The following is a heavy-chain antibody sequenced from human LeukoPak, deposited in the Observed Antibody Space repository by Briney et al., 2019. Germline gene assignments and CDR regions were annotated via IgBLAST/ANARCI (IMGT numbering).Heavy chain of an antibody. D-gene: IGHD1-20*01. CDR3: ARDIYGITGTTGEWTFDI. CDR1: GYTFTSYG. Sequence: ASEKVSCKASGYTFTSYGISWVRQAPAKGLEWMGWVSPYNGNTNYAPELQGRVTMTTDTSTSTAYMELSSLRSDDTAVYYCARDIYGITGTTGEWTFDIWGQGTMVTVSS. V-gene: IGHV1-18*01. J-gene: IGHJ3*02. CDR2: VSPYNGNT.